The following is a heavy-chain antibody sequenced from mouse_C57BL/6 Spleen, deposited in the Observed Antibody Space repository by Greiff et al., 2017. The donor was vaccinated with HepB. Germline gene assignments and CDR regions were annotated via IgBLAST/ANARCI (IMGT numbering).Heavy chain of an antibody. CDR2: ISSGSSTI. J-gene: IGHJ1*03. Sequence: EVMLVESGGGLVKPGGSLKLSCAASGFTFSDYGMHWVRQAPEKGLEWVAYISSGSSTIYYADTVKGRFTISRDNAKNTLFLQMTSLRSEDTAMYYCARRDYWYFDVWGKGTTVTVSS. CDR1: GFTFSDYG. V-gene: IGHV5-17*01. CDR3: ARRDYWYFDV.